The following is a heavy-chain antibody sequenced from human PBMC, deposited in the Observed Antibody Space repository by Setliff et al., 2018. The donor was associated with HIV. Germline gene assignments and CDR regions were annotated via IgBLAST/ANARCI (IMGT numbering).Heavy chain of an antibody. D-gene: IGHD3-22*01. CDR3: ARGGYYDSSGYFPLSNYYYGMDV. CDR2: INTGKGNT. Sequence: ASVKVSCKASGYTFTSYYMHWVRQAPGQRLEWMGWINTGKGNTKYSQNFQGRVTVTRDTPASTAYMELSSLRSEDTAVYYCARGGYYDSSGYFPLSNYYYGMDVWGQGTTVTVSS. CDR1: GYTFTSYY. J-gene: IGHJ6*02. V-gene: IGHV1-3*04.